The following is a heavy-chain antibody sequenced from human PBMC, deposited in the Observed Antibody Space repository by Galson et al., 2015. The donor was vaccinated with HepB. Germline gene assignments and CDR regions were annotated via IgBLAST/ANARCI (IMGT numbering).Heavy chain of an antibody. Sequence: CAISEDSVSNNNAAWNWIRQSPSRGLEWLGRTYYRARRYSDYAPAVRSRITINPDTSKNQFSLQLNSVTPDDSAVYYCGRVSGTIYYYGLDVWGQGTTVTVSS. CDR3: GRVSGTIYYYGLDV. D-gene: IGHD1/OR15-1a*01. CDR1: EDSVSNNNAA. V-gene: IGHV6-1*01. CDR2: TYYRARRYS. J-gene: IGHJ6*02.